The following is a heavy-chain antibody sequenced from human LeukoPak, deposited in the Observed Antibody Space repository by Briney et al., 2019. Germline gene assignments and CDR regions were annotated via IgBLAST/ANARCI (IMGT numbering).Heavy chain of an antibody. Sequence: GASVKVSCKASGYIFDIYALICVRQAPGQGLELMGWINTNTVNPTYAQGFTGRSVFSLDTSVSTPYLQISSLKAEDTAVYYCARDYTLTLGTTTYFQHWGQGTLVTVSS. V-gene: IGHV7-4-1*02. CDR3: ARDYTLTLGTTTYFQH. D-gene: IGHD1-7*01. CDR1: GYIFDIYA. J-gene: IGHJ1*01. CDR2: INTNTVNP.